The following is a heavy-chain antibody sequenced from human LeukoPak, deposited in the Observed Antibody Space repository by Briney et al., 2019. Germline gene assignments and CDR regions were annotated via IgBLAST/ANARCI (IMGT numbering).Heavy chain of an antibody. V-gene: IGHV3-53*05. CDR3: ARLSPIVVAPGALDT. Sequence: GSLRLSCAASGFIVNTKYMSWVRQAPGTGLEWVSVVYSGGQAFYADSVKGRFTVSRDNSKNTLYLQMGSLRVEDMGVYYCARLSPIVVAPGALDTWGQGTMVTVSS. J-gene: IGHJ3*02. CDR2: VYSGGQA. D-gene: IGHD2-15*01. CDR1: GFIVNTKY.